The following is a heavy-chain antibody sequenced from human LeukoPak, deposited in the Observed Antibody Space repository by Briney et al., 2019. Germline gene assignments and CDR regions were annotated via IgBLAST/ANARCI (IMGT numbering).Heavy chain of an antibody. V-gene: IGHV4-59*01. CDR3: ARGGRYGSD. CDR2: IYYSGST. Sequence: PSETLSLTCTVSGGSISSSYWSWLGQPPGKGLEGIGYIYYSGSTNYNPSLKSRVTISVDTSKNQFSLKLSSVTAADTAMYYCARGGRYGSDWGQGTLVTVYS. J-gene: IGHJ4*02. D-gene: IGHD6-19*01. CDR1: GGSISSSY.